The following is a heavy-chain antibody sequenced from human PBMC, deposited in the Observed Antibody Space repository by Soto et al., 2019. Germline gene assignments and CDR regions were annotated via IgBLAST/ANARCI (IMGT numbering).Heavy chain of an antibody. CDR2: IYYTGNT. V-gene: IGHV4-31*03. CDR1: GGAISGGGYY. Sequence: SETLSLTCSVSGGAISGGGYYWSWIRQHPGKGLEWIGYIYYTGNTYYNPSLKSRVSISVDTSKNQFSLKLSSVTAADTALYYCARREVGFANWFDPWGQGTLVTVSS. D-gene: IGHD1-26*01. CDR3: ARREVGFANWFDP. J-gene: IGHJ5*02.